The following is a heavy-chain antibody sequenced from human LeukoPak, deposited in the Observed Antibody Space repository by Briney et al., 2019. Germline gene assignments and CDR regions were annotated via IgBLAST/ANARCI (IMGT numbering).Heavy chain of an antibody. CDR2: IYPGDSDT. D-gene: IGHD3-22*01. Sequence: GESLKISCKGSGYSFTTYWIGWVRQMLGKGLEWMGIIYPGDSDTRYSPSFQGQVTISADKSISTAYLQWSSLKASDTAMYYCARGAQAYYDSTAFDIWGQGTMVTVSS. CDR1: GYSFTTYW. J-gene: IGHJ3*02. V-gene: IGHV5-51*01. CDR3: ARGAQAYYDSTAFDI.